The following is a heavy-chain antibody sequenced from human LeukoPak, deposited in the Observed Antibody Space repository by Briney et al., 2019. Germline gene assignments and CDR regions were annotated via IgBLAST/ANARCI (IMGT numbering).Heavy chain of an antibody. J-gene: IGHJ6*03. Sequence: GASVTVSCQASGGTFRSYAISWVRQAPGQGLAWMGGIIPIFGTENYAQKFQGRVTITTDESTSTAYMELSSLRSEDTAVYYCARGARIAAAGTNASYYYYYYMDVWGKGTTVTVSS. V-gene: IGHV1-69*05. CDR3: ARGARIAAAGTNASYYYYYYMDV. D-gene: IGHD6-13*01. CDR1: GGTFRSYA. CDR2: IIPIFGTE.